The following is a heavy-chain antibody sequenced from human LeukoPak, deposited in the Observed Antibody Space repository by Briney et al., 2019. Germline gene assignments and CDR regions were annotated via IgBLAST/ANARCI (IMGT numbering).Heavy chain of an antibody. CDR3: AKARLRFLEWLYFDY. CDR2: ISGSAGST. J-gene: IGHJ4*02. V-gene: IGHV3-23*01. Sequence: PGGSLRLSCAASGFTFSSHGMNWVRQAPGKGLEWVSFISGSAGSTYYAGSVKGRFTISRDNSKNSLYLQMNSLRAEDTALYYCAKARLRFLEWLYFDYWGQGTLVTVSS. D-gene: IGHD3-3*01. CDR1: GFTFSSHG.